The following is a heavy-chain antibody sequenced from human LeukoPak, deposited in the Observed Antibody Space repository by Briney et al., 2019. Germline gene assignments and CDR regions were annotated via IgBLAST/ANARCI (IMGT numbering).Heavy chain of an antibody. V-gene: IGHV3-7*01. Sequence: GGSLRLSCAASGFTFSDYWMTWVRQATGKGLEWVANIKQDGSEKYYVDSVKGRFTISRDNAKNSLYLQMNSLRAEDTAVYYCALVVFAGDFDYWGQGTLVTVSS. CDR1: GFTFSDYW. CDR3: ALVVFAGDFDY. J-gene: IGHJ4*02. D-gene: IGHD2-2*01. CDR2: IKQDGSEK.